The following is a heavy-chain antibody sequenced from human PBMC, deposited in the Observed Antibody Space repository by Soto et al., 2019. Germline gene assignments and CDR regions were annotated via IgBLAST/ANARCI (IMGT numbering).Heavy chain of an antibody. Sequence: QVQLVQSGAEVKKPGSSVKVSCKASGGTFGSYAFSWVRQAPGQGLEWMGGIIPVSGAAHYAQKFQGRVXXXXXXXXXXXXXXXXXXXXXXXXXXXXXXXXXXXXXSCTLDYWGQGTRVIVSS. CDR2: IIPVSGAA. J-gene: IGHJ4*02. CDR1: GGTFGSYA. V-gene: IGHV1-69*01. CDR3: XXXXXXXXXSCTLDY.